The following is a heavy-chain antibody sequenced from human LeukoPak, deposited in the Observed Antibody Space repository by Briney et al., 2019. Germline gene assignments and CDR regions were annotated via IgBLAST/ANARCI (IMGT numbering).Heavy chain of an antibody. CDR2: IYHSGST. V-gene: IGHV4-4*02. CDR3: VRHFHGSGYVVDL. J-gene: IGHJ5*02. D-gene: IGHD6-13*01. Sequence: PSGTLSLTCAVSGGSISSSNWWSWVRQPPGKGLEWIGEIYHSGSTNYNPSLESRVSISVDKSKNLFSLKLTSVTAADTAVYFCVRHFHGSGYVVDLWGQGTLVTVSS. CDR1: GGSISSSNW.